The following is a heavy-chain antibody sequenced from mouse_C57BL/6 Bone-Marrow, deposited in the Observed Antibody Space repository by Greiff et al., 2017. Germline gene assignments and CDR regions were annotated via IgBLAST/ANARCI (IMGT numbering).Heavy chain of an antibody. Sequence: VQLVESGPELVKPGASVKISCKASGYTFTDYYINWVKQRPGQGLEWIGWIFPGSGSTYYNEKFKGKATLTVDKSSSTAYMLLSSLTSEDSAVYFCARLTTVVATWWYFDVWGTGTTVTVSS. D-gene: IGHD1-1*01. CDR3: ARLTTVVATWWYFDV. V-gene: IGHV1-75*01. J-gene: IGHJ1*03. CDR1: GYTFTDYY. CDR2: IFPGSGST.